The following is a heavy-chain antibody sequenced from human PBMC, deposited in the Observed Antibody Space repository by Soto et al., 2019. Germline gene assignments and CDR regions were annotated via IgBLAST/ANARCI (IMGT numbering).Heavy chain of an antibody. J-gene: IGHJ4*02. CDR2: VFYGGT. V-gene: IGHV4-59*01. Sequence: KSSETLSLTCSVSGRSMSSNYWSRIRQSPDKGLEWLGYVFYGGTDYNPSLGGRVSMSVETSKSQFSLKLTSVTVADTAVYYCASYRGALYFESWGPGILVTVSS. D-gene: IGHD3-16*01. CDR1: GRSMSSNY. CDR3: ASYRGALYFES.